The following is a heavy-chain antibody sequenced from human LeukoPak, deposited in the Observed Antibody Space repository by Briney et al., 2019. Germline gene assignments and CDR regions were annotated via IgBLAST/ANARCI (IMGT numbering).Heavy chain of an antibody. Sequence: PGGSLRLSCAASGFTFSSYAMSWVRQAPGKGLEWVSAISGSGGSTYYPDSVKGRFTISRDNSKNTLYLQMKSLRAEDTAVYYCAKEIQYSSSWLAGGAFDTWGQGTMVTVSS. V-gene: IGHV3-23*01. J-gene: IGHJ3*02. CDR2: ISGSGGST. D-gene: IGHD6-13*01. CDR1: GFTFSSYA. CDR3: AKEIQYSSSWLAGGAFDT.